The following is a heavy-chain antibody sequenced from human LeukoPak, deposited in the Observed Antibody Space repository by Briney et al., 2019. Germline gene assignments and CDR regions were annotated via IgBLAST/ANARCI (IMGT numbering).Heavy chain of an antibody. CDR1: GGSISSGGYY. D-gene: IGHD3-10*01. CDR2: IYHSGST. V-gene: IGHV4-30-2*05. J-gene: IGHJ6*02. Sequence: PSETLSLTCTVSGGSISSGGYYWSWIRQPPGKGLEWIGYIYHSGSTYYNPSLKSRVTISVDTSKNQFSLKLSSVTAADTAVYYCAREFPAITMVRGQGYYGMDVWGQGTTFTVSS. CDR3: AREFPAITMVRGQGYYGMDV.